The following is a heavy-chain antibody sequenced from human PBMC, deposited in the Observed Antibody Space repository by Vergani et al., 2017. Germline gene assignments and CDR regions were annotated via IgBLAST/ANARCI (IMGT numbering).Heavy chain of an antibody. J-gene: IGHJ6*03. CDR3: ASRPSGSELAHYYYYYYMDV. CDR2: IIPIIGTA. Sequence: QVQLVQSGAEVKKPGSSVKVSCKASGDTFSSYAISWVRQAPGQGLEWMGGIIPIIGTANYAQKFQGRVTITADETTSTDYMELRSLRSEDPAVYYCASRPSGSELAHYYYYYYMDVWGKGTTVTVSS. CDR1: GDTFSSYA. D-gene: IGHD3-10*01. V-gene: IGHV1-69*12.